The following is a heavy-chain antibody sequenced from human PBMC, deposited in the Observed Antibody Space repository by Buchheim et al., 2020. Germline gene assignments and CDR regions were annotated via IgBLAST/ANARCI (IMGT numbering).Heavy chain of an antibody. D-gene: IGHD2-21*02. V-gene: IGHV4-39*01. J-gene: IGHJ6*02. CDR3: ATTIVSGGDYYYYYYGMDV. CDR1: GGSISSSSYY. Sequence: QLQLQESGPGLVKPSGTLSLTCTVSGGSISSSSYYWGWIRQPPGKGLEWIGSIYYSGSTYYNPSLKSRVTISVDTSKNQFSLTLSSVTAADTAVYYCATTIVSGGDYYYYYYGMDVWGQGTT. CDR2: IYYSGST.